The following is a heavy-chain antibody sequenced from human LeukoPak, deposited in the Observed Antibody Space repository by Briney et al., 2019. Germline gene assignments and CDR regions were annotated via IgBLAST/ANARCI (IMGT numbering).Heavy chain of an antibody. CDR1: GFTSSSYA. Sequence: GGSLRLSCAASGFTSSSYAMSWVRQAPGKGLEWVSSISGSGSYTSYADSVKGRFTISRDNSKDTVYLQMNSLRAEDTAVYYCATRSYYYGLDVWGQGTTVTVSS. CDR2: ISGSGSYT. J-gene: IGHJ6*02. CDR3: ATRSYYYGLDV. V-gene: IGHV3-23*01.